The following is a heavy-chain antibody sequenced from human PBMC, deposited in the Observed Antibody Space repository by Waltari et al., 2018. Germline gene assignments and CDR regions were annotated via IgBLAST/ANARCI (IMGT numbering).Heavy chain of an antibody. CDR3: ARFSHKDY. Sequence: EVQLVESGGGLLQPGGYLSLSCSASGFTVSNNYMSWVRQAPGKGLEWVSVIYSGGNAYYADSVKGRFTISRDNSKNTVYLQMNSLRAEDTALYYCARFSHKDYWGQGILVTVSS. V-gene: IGHV3-53*01. J-gene: IGHJ4*02. CDR1: GFTVSNNY. CDR2: IYSGGNA.